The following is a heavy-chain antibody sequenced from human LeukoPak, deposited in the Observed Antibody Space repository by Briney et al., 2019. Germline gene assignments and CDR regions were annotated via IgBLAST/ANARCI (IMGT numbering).Heavy chain of an antibody. CDR3: ARDLGSGSYYSPWFDP. D-gene: IGHD3-10*01. CDR1: GGSISSYY. J-gene: IGHJ5*02. CDR2: IYTSGST. Sequence: SETLSLTCTVSGGSISSYYWRWIRQPAGKGLEWIGRIYTSGSTNYNPSLKSRVTMSVDTSKNQFSLKLSSVTAADTAVYYCARDLGSGSYYSPWFDPWGQGTLVTVSS. V-gene: IGHV4-4*07.